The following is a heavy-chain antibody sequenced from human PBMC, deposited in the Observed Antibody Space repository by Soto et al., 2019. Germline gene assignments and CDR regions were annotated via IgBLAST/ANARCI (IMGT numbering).Heavy chain of an antibody. D-gene: IGHD2-2*01. CDR1: GYTFTSYA. V-gene: IGHV1-3*01. Sequence: GASVKVSCKASGYTFTSYAMHWVRQAPGQRLEWMGWINAGNGNTKYSQKFQGRVTITRDTSASTAYMELSSLRSEDTAVYYCARVPLGYCSSTSCYAADYWGQGTLVTVSS. CDR3: ARVPLGYCSSTSCYAADY. CDR2: INAGNGNT. J-gene: IGHJ4*02.